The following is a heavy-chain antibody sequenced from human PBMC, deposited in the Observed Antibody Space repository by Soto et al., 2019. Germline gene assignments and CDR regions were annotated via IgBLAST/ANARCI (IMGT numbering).Heavy chain of an antibody. D-gene: IGHD3-10*01. CDR2: IYYSGST. V-gene: IGHV4-39*01. J-gene: IGHJ4*02. CDR1: GDSIISSIYY. Sequence: SETLSLTCSVSGDSIISSIYYWGWIRQPPGKGLEWIATIYYSGSTYYNPSLKNRATISVDTSKNQFSLKLTSVTAADTAVYYCARHELVRGTSGYFDFWGQGSLVT. CDR3: ARHELVRGTSGYFDF.